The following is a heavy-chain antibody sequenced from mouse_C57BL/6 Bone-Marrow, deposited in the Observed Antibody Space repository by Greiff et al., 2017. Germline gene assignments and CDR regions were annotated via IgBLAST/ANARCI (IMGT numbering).Heavy chain of an antibody. CDR3: ARPNWDFAWFAY. V-gene: IGHV1-50*01. CDR1: GYTFTSYW. Sequence: VQLQQPGAELVKPGASVKLSCKASGYTFTSYWMQWVKQRPGQGLEWIGEIDPSDSYTNYNQKFKGKATLTVDTSSSTAYMQLSSLTSEDSAVYYCARPNWDFAWFAYWGQGTLGTVSA. D-gene: IGHD4-1*01. CDR2: IDPSDSYT. J-gene: IGHJ3*01.